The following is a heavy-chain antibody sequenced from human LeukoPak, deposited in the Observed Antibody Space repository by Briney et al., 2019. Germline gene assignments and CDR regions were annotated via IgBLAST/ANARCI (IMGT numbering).Heavy chain of an antibody. J-gene: IGHJ4*02. CDR3: ARRGLAPNYYDSSGYYKVFDY. CDR2: MNHSGST. CDR1: GGSISSSSYY. V-gene: IGHV4-39*07. Sequence: PSETLSLTCTVSGGSISSSSYYWSWIRQPPGKGLEWIGEMNHSGSTNYNPSLKSRVTISVDTSKNQFSLKLSSVTAADTAVYYCARRGLAPNYYDSSGYYKVFDYWGQGTLVTVSS. D-gene: IGHD3-22*01.